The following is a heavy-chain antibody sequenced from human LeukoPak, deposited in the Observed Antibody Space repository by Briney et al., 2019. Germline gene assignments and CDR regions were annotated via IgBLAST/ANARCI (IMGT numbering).Heavy chain of an antibody. CDR2: ISYDGSNK. D-gene: IGHD6-13*01. CDR1: GFTFSSYA. J-gene: IGHJ4*02. V-gene: IGHV3-30-3*01. Sequence: GGSLRLSCAASGFTFSSYAMHWVRQAPGKGLEWVAVISYDGSNKYYADSVKGRFTISRDNSKNTLYLQMNSLRAEDTAVYYCARDRPRSSSSDYFDYWGQGTLVTVSS. CDR3: ARDRPRSSSSDYFDY.